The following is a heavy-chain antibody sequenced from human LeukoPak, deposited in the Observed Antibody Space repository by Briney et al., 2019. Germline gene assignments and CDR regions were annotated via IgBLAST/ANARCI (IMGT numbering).Heavy chain of an antibody. CDR1: GFTVSSNY. J-gene: IGHJ4*02. Sequence: GGSLRLSCAASGFTVSSNYMSWVRQAPGKGLEWVSAISGSGGSTYYADSVKGRFTISRDNSKNTLYLQMNSLRAEDTAVYYCAKLQLDYDILTGYPPIDYWGQGTLVTVSS. D-gene: IGHD3-9*01. V-gene: IGHV3-23*01. CDR3: AKLQLDYDILTGYPPIDY. CDR2: ISGSGGST.